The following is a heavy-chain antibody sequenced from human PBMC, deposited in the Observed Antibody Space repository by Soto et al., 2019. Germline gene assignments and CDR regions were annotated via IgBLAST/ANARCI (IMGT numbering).Heavy chain of an antibody. CDR1: GFIFSNYG. CDR2: ISFDGKNR. CDR3: AKRGGVVGGSEHPFFEY. D-gene: IGHD2-15*01. Sequence: QVQLVESGGGVVQPGKSLILSCAASGFIFSNYGMHWVRQAPGKGLEWVALISFDGKNRNYADSVKGRFTIYRDNPKNTLYLEMNSLRPEDTAFYYCAKRGGVVGGSEHPFFEYWGQGTLVTVSS. V-gene: IGHV3-30*18. J-gene: IGHJ4*02.